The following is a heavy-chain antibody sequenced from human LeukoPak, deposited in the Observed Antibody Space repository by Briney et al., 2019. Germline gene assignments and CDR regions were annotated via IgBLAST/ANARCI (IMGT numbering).Heavy chain of an antibody. Sequence: ASVKVSCKASGYTSTGYYMHWVRQAPGQGLEWMGWINPNSGGTNYAQKFQGRVTMTRDTSISTAYMELSRLRSDDTAVYYCARQGRDGYNQFDYWGQGTLVTVSS. CDR3: ARQGRDGYNQFDY. V-gene: IGHV1-2*02. J-gene: IGHJ4*02. D-gene: IGHD5-24*01. CDR1: GYTSTGYY. CDR2: INPNSGGT.